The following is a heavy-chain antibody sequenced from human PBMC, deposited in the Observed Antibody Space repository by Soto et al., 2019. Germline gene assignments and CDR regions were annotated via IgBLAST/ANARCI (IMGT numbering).Heavy chain of an antibody. J-gene: IGHJ4*02. Sequence: PGESLKISCRISGYKFAKYWIAWVRQRPGEGPEWMGIVDPSDSDTRYSPSFQGQFTISVDTSINTAFLEWNTLRASDSATYYCVRRLKVPVDGFDYWGQGTVVTVSS. CDR1: GYKFAKYW. V-gene: IGHV5-51*01. CDR3: VRRLKVPVDGFDY. D-gene: IGHD2-2*01. CDR2: VDPSDSDT.